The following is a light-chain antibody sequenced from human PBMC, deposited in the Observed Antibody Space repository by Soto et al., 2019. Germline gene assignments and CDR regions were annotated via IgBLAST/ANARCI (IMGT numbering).Light chain of an antibody. Sequence: DIQMTQSPSTLSASVGDRVTITCRASQTINRWLAWYQQKPGRLPKLLLFGASTLQSGVPARFSGSGSGTLFTLTINGLLPEDVATYYCQKYDRAPFTFGPGTKVDIK. CDR3: QKYDRAPFT. V-gene: IGKV1-27*01. CDR2: GAS. J-gene: IGKJ3*01. CDR1: QTINRW.